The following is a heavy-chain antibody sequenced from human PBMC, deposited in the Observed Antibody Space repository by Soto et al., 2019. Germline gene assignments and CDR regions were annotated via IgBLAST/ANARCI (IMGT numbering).Heavy chain of an antibody. J-gene: IGHJ6*02. V-gene: IGHV3-23*01. D-gene: IGHD3-10*01. CDR3: AKGAPITMVRGVRDYYYYGMDV. CDR2: ISGSGGST. CDR1: GFTFSSYA. Sequence: GGSLRLSCAASGFTFSSYAMSWDRQAPGKGLEWVSAISGSGGSTYYADSVKGRFTISRDNSKNTLYLQMNSLRAEDTAVYYCAKGAPITMVRGVRDYYYYGMDVWGQGTTVTVSS.